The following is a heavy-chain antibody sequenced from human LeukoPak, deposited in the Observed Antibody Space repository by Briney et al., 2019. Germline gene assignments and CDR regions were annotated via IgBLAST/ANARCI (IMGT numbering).Heavy chain of an antibody. Sequence: SETLSPTCTVSGGSISGSSYYWGWIRQPPGKGLEWIGSIYYSGSTYYNPSLKSRVTISVDTSKNQFSLKLSSVTAADTAVYYCARGIPGLREWFDPWGQGTLVTVSS. CDR2: IYYSGST. V-gene: IGHV4-39*01. CDR1: GGSISGSSYY. CDR3: ARGIPGLREWFDP. D-gene: IGHD5-18*01. J-gene: IGHJ5*02.